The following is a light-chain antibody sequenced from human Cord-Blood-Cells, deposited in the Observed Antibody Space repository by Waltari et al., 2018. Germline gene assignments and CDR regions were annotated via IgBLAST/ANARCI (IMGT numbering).Light chain of an antibody. Sequence: QSALTQPASVSGSPGQSITISCTGTRSDVGGYNYVSWYQQHPGKAPKLIIYDVSNRPSGVSNRFSGSKSGNTASLTISGLQAEDEADYYCSSYTSSSTLVFGTGTKVTVL. V-gene: IGLV2-14*01. CDR2: DVS. CDR1: RSDVGGYNY. CDR3: SSYTSSSTLV. J-gene: IGLJ1*01.